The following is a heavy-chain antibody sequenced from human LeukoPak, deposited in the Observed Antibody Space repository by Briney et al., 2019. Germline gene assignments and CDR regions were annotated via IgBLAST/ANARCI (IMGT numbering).Heavy chain of an antibody. Sequence: VASVKVSCRASGYTFTSYGISWVRQAPGQGLEWMGWISAYNGNTNYAQKLQGRVTMTTDTSTSTAYMELRSLRSDDTAVYYCARYEIQLWLLDYWGQGTLVTVSS. D-gene: IGHD5-18*01. CDR2: ISAYNGNT. CDR3: ARYEIQLWLLDY. V-gene: IGHV1-18*01. CDR1: GYTFTSYG. J-gene: IGHJ4*02.